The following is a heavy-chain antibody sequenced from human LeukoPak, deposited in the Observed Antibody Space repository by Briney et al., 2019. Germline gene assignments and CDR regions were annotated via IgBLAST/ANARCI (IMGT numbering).Heavy chain of an antibody. CDR3: ATGGSGRLYAEYFQH. Sequence: GASVKVSCKASGGTFSSYAISWVRQAPGQGLEWMGGIIPIFGTANYAQKFQGRVTITADKSTSTAYMELSSLRSEDTAVYHCATGGSGRLYAEYFQHWGQGTLVTVSS. J-gene: IGHJ1*01. CDR2: IIPIFGTA. CDR1: GGTFSSYA. V-gene: IGHV1-69*06. D-gene: IGHD3-10*01.